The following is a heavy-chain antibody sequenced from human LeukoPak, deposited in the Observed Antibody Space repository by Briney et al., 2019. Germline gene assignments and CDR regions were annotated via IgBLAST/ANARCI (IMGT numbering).Heavy chain of an antibody. J-gene: IGHJ3*02. CDR2: INPDAGDT. V-gene: IGHV1-2*06. Sequence: ASVKVSCKASGYSFTDYFLYWVRQAPGQGLEWMGRINPDAGDTNYAQTFQGRITMTRDTSISTAYMELSSLKSDDTAVYYCARLSTATRHWLAASDILGQGTVVTVSS. CDR1: GYSFTDYF. CDR3: ARLSTATRHWLAASDI. D-gene: IGHD6-19*01.